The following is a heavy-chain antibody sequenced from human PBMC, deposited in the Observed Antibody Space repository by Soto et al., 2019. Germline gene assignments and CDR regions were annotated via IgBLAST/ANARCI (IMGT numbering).Heavy chain of an antibody. Sequence: SVKVSCKASGFTFTSSAVQWVRQARGQRLEWIGWIVVGSGNTSYAQKFQERVTITRDMSTSTAYMELSSLRSEDTAVYYCAAVDYDFWSGYLSMDVWGQGTTVTVSS. CDR1: GFTFTSSA. J-gene: IGHJ6*02. CDR3: AAVDYDFWSGYLSMDV. D-gene: IGHD3-3*01. CDR2: IVVGSGNT. V-gene: IGHV1-58*01.